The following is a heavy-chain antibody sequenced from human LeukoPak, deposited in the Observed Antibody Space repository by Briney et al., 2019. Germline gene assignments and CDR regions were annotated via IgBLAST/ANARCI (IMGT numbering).Heavy chain of an antibody. CDR2: ISDSGGYT. D-gene: IGHD6-13*01. CDR3: AKGGAAAGILDY. Sequence: GGSLRLSCAASGFTFSSYSMSWVRQAPGKGLEWVSRISDSGGYTYYADSVKGRFTISRDSSKNTVFLQMNSLRVEDTAVYYCAKGGAAAGILDYWGQGTLVTVSS. J-gene: IGHJ4*01. CDR1: GFTFSSYS. V-gene: IGHV3-23*01.